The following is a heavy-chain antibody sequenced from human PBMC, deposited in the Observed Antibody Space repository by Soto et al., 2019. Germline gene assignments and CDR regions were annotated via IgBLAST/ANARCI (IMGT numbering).Heavy chain of an antibody. CDR3: AKVHYDILTGGNGMDV. CDR2: ISYDGSNK. J-gene: IGHJ6*01. Sequence: QVQLVESGGGVVQPGRSLRLSCAASGFTFSSYGMHWVRQAPGKGLEWVAVISYDGSNKYYADSVKGRFTISRDNSKNTLYLQMNSLRAEDTAVYYCAKVHYDILTGGNGMDVW. V-gene: IGHV3-30*18. CDR1: GFTFSSYG. D-gene: IGHD3-9*01.